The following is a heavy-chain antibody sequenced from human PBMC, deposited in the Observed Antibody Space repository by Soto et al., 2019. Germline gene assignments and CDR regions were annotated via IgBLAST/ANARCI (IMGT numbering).Heavy chain of an antibody. CDR2: IDPSDSYT. D-gene: IGHD5-12*01. CDR1: GYSFTSYW. J-gene: IGHJ3*02. Sequence: PGESLKISCKGSGYSFTSYWISWVRQMPGKGLEWMGRIDPSDSYTNYSPSFQGHVTISADKSISTAYLQWSSLKASDTAMYYCARHTDSGYDNGPPDAFDIWGQGTMVTFS. CDR3: ARHTDSGYDNGPPDAFDI. V-gene: IGHV5-10-1*01.